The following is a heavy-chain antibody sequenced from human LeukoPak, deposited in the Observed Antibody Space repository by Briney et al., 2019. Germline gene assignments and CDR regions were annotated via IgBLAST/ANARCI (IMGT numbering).Heavy chain of an antibody. V-gene: IGHV3-7*01. CDR1: GFTFSAYS. D-gene: IGHD2-21*02. J-gene: IGHJ4*02. Sequence: GGSLRLSCAPSGFTFSAYSLSWVRQAPGKGLEWVPKIKKDGSEKDYVDSVKGRFTISRDNAKGSLYLQLNSLRAEDTAVYYCARGFQRGDSPVWGQGTLVTVSS. CDR3: ARGFQRGDSPV. CDR2: IKKDGSEK.